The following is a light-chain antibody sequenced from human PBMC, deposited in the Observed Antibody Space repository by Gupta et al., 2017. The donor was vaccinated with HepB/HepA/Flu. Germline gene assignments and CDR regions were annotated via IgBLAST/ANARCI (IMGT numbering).Light chain of an antibody. J-gene: IGKJ4*01. CDR3: QQRSNWPT. V-gene: IGKV3-11*01. CDR2: DAS. CDR1: QSVSSY. Sequence: EIVLTQSPATLSLSPGERATLSCRASQSVSSYLAWYQQKPGQAPRLLIYDASNRATGIPARFSGSGYGTDFTLTISSLEPEDCAVYYCQQRSNWPTFGGGTKVEIK.